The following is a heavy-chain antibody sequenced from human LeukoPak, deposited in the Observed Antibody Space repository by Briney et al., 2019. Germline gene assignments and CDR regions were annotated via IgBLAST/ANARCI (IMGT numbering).Heavy chain of an antibody. V-gene: IGHV4-59*01. J-gene: IGHJ5*02. CDR2: IYYSGST. CDR1: GGSISSYY. D-gene: IGHD6-19*01. CDR3: ARSFGGWYIDFWFDP. Sequence: PSETLSLTCTVPGGSISSYYWSWIRQPPGKGLEWIGYIYYSGSTNYNPSLKSRVTISVDTSKNQFSLKLSSVTAADTAVYYCARSFGGWYIDFWFDPWGQGTLVTVSS.